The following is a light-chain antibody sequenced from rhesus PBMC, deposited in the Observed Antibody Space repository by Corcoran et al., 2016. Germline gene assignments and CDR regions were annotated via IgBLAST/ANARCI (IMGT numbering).Light chain of an antibody. CDR1: QDINSY. CDR3: QQYNSNPRT. CDR2: YAS. J-gene: IGKJ1*01. V-gene: IGKV1-37*01. Sequence: DIQMTQSPSSLSASVGDRVTITCRASQDINSYLAWYQQRPGKAPKPLIYYASNLESGVPSRFSGSGSGTAFPLTISSLQPEDFATYYCQQYNSNPRTFGQGTKVEIK.